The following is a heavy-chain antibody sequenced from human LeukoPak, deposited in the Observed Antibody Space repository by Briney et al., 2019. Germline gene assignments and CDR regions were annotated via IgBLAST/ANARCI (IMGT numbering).Heavy chain of an antibody. CDR1: GDSISSSHW. CDR3: ARDFASGTYYDFWSGRGNWFDP. J-gene: IGHJ5*02. V-gene: IGHV4-4*02. CDR2: IYHSGST. Sequence: SETLSLTCAVSGDSISSSHWWSWVRQPPGKGLEWIGEIYHSGSTNYNPSLKSRVTISVDKSKNQFSLKLSSVTAADTAVYYCARDFASGTYYDFWSGRGNWFDPWGQGTLVTVSS. D-gene: IGHD3-3*01.